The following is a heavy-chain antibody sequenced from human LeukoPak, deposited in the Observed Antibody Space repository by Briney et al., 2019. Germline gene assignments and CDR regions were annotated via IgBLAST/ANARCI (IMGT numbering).Heavy chain of an antibody. CDR2: ISGSGGDT. D-gene: IGHD5-12*01. CDR1: GFTFSTYA. V-gene: IGHV3-23*01. J-gene: IGHJ4*02. Sequence: GGSLRLSCAASGFTFSTYAMNWVRQAPGKGLEWVSAISGSGGDTYYAGSVKGRFTISRDNSKNTLYLQMNSLRAEDTAVYYCAKDSSPRGPYSGRGGYYFDFWGQGTLVTVSS. CDR3: AKDSSPRGPYSGRGGYYFDF.